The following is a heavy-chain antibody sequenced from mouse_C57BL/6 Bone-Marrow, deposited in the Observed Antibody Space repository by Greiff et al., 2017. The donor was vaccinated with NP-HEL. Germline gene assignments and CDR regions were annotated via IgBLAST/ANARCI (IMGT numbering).Heavy chain of an antibody. CDR2: IYPGDGDT. Sequence: VQLQESGAELVKPGASVKISCKASGYAFSSYWMNWVKQRPGKGLEWIGQIYPGDGDTNYNGKFKGKATLTADKSSSTAYMQLSSLTSEDSAVYFCARLYDYSWFAYWGQGTLVTVSA. CDR1: GYAFSSYW. V-gene: IGHV1-80*01. CDR3: ARLYDYSWFAY. J-gene: IGHJ3*01. D-gene: IGHD2-4*01.